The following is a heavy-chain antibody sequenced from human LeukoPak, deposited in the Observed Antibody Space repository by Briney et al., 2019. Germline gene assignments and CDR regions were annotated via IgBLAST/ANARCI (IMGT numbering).Heavy chain of an antibody. CDR3: ARPGSDRARGWGYFDS. Sequence: ASVKVSCKASGYKFTDYGVNWVRQAPGQGLEWMGWVSGIDGNTKYAQNLQGRVTMTRDTSTSTAFMELRSLTSDDTAIYYCARPGSDRARGWGYFDSWGKGTLVTVSS. J-gene: IGHJ4*02. V-gene: IGHV1-18*01. CDR2: VSGIDGNT. D-gene: IGHD3-10*01. CDR1: GYKFTDYG.